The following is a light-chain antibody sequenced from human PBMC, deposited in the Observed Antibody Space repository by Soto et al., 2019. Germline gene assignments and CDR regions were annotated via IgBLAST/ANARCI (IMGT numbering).Light chain of an antibody. CDR3: QQYGSSPWT. Sequence: EIVLTQSPGTLSLSPGERATLSCRASQSVSSSYLAWYQQKPGQAPRLLIYGASSRATGIPDRFSGSGSGTDFTLTIRRLEPEDFVVYYCQQYGSSPWTFGQGTKVDIK. J-gene: IGKJ1*01. CDR2: GAS. CDR1: QSVSSSY. V-gene: IGKV3-20*01.